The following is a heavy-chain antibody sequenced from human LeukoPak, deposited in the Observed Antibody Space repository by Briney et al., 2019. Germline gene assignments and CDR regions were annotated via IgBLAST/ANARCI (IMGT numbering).Heavy chain of an antibody. CDR1: GFTFSSYG. CDR2: ICSDGSNK. Sequence: GRSLRLSCAASGFTFSSYGIHWVRQAPGKGLEWVAAICSDGSNKYYADSVKGRFTISRDNSKNTLYLQMNSLRAEDTAVYFCARGEGGCSGYEIGYWGQGTLVTVSS. J-gene: IGHJ4*02. V-gene: IGHV3-33*01. CDR3: ARGEGGCSGYEIGY. D-gene: IGHD5-12*01.